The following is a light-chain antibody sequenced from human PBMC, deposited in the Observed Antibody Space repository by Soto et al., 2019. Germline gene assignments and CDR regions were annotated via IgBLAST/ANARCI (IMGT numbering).Light chain of an antibody. CDR1: QKLTSSY. CDR3: QQYVRTPWT. J-gene: IGKJ1*01. V-gene: IGKV3-20*01. Sequence: IGLTSFPPALTFSRRDTAPLSCKSAQKLTSSYLAWYQQRPGQAPRLLIYGVSSRASGIPERFSGSGSGTDFTLTISSLEPEDFAVYYCQQYVRTPWTFGRGTKVDIK. CDR2: GVS.